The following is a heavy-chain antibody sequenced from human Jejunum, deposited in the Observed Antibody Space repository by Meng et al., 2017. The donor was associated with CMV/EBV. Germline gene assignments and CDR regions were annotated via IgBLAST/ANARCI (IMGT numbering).Heavy chain of an antibody. D-gene: IGHD6-13*01. CDR2: MRFGGDDV. V-gene: IGHV3-30*02. CDR3: AKDYTNTWSNYFDY. Sequence: SGFTFSSLVMAWVRQAPGRGLEWLAFMRFGGDDVHYADSVRGRFTVSRDNSRNTLYLQMDSLRPGDTALYYCAKDYTNTWSNYFDYWGRGTLVTVSS. CDR1: GFTFSSLV. J-gene: IGHJ4*02.